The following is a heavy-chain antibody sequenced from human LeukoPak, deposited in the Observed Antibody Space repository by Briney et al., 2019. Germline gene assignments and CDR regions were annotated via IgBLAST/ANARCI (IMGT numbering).Heavy chain of an antibody. CDR1: GFTFSSYS. D-gene: IGHD3-16*01. CDR2: TDWSGESI. V-gene: IGHV3-9*01. Sequence: GGSLRLSCAASGFTFSSYSMNWVRQAPGKGLEWVSGTDWSGESIAYADSVKGRFTMSRDNAKNSLYLQMNSLRTDDTALYYCVKDMNTALITGYYDFDSWGQGILVTVSS. J-gene: IGHJ4*02. CDR3: VKDMNTALITGYYDFDS.